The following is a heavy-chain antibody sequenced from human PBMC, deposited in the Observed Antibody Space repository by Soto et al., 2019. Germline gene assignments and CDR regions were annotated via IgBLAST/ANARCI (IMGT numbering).Heavy chain of an antibody. CDR1: GGSFTSDNW. Sequence: SETLSLTCAVSGGSFTSDNWWTWVRQPPGRGLEWIGEIYRTGSTNYNPSLKSRVTISLDKSENQFSLKVTSLTAADTAVYYCASRDPGTSVDYWGQGTLVNVSS. CDR2: IYRTGST. V-gene: IGHV4-4*02. J-gene: IGHJ4*02. D-gene: IGHD1-7*01. CDR3: ASRDPGTSVDY.